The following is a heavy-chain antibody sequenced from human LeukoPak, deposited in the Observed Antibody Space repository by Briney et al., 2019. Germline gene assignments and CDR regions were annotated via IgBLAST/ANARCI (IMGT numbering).Heavy chain of an antibody. CDR1: GFTFSSYG. Sequence: TGGSLRLSCAASGFTFSSYGMHWVRQAPGKGLEWVAVIWYDGSNKYYADSVKDRFTISRDNSKNTLYLQMNSLRAEDTAVYYCARDRGSGSYYNPFDYWGQGTLVTVSS. CDR2: IWYDGSNK. V-gene: IGHV3-33*01. D-gene: IGHD3-10*01. J-gene: IGHJ4*02. CDR3: ARDRGSGSYYNPFDY.